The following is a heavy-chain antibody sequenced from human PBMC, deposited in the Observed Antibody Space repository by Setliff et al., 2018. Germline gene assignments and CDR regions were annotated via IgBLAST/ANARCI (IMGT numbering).Heavy chain of an antibody. V-gene: IGHV1-3*01. CDR3: ARGPYSSGSAADY. D-gene: IGHD6-19*01. J-gene: IGHJ4*02. CDR2: IDAGNGNT. Sequence: ASVKVSCKASGYTFTSYAMHWVRQAPGQRLEWMGWIDAGNGNTKYSQKFQGRVTITRDTSASTAYMELSSLRSEDTAVYYCARGPYSSGSAADYWGQGTLVTVSS. CDR1: GYTFTSYA.